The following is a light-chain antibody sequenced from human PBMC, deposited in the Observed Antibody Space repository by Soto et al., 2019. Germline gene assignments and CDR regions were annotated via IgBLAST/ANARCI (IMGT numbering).Light chain of an antibody. V-gene: IGKV3-20*01. Sequence: EFVLTQSPGTLSLSPGERATLSCRASRTVRNNYLAWYRQKPGRSPMLLMCGGSGSATGIPHRFSGGGSGTDFTLTIIGREPEDFVVYYCQQFSSYSLTFGGGTKVDIK. CDR2: GGS. J-gene: IGKJ4*01. CDR3: QQFSSYSLT. CDR1: RTVRNNY.